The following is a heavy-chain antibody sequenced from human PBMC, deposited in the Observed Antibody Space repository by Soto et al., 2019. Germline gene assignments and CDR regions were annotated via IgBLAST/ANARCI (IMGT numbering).Heavy chain of an antibody. V-gene: IGHV3-53*02. Sequence: EVHLVETGGGLIQPGGSLRLSCAASGLIVNNNYMSWVRQAPGKGLEWVSVIYRGSSGTYYADSVKGRFTISRDDSKNTVFLHMNSLRGEDTAVYYCAKDLPPDAFDIWGQGTMVTVSS. J-gene: IGHJ3*02. CDR1: GLIVNNNY. CDR2: IYRGSSGT. CDR3: AKDLPPDAFDI.